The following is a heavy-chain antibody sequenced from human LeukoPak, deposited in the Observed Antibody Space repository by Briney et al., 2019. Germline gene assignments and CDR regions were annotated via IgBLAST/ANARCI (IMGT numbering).Heavy chain of an antibody. V-gene: IGHV3-21*01. J-gene: IGHJ6*02. Sequence: GGSLRLSCAASGFTFSSYSMNWVRQAPGKGLEWVSSISSSSSYIYYADSGKGRFTISRDNAKNSLYLQMNSLRAEDTAVYYCARALGMHYYYGMDVWGQGTTVTVSS. CDR2: ISSSSSYI. CDR1: GFTFSSYS. CDR3: ARALGMHYYYGMDV.